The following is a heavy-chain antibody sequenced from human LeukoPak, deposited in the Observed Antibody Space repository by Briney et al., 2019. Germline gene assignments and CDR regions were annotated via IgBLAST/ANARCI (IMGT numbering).Heavy chain of an antibody. CDR2: INSDGRTT. Sequence: PGGSLRLSCATSGFTFTNYWMVWVRQAPGKGLVWVSRINSDGRTTNYADSVKGRSTISRDNAKNTLYLQMKSLRAEDTAVYYCARSPENYDVLTGYYGWYFDLWGRGTLVTVSS. D-gene: IGHD3-9*01. J-gene: IGHJ2*01. CDR1: GFTFTNYW. CDR3: ARSPENYDVLTGYYGWYFDL. V-gene: IGHV3-74*01.